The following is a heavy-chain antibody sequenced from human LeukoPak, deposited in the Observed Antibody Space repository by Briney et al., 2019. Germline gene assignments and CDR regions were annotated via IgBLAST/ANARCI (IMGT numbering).Heavy chain of an antibody. CDR2: INHSGST. V-gene: IGHV4-34*01. J-gene: IGHJ4*02. CDR1: GGAFSGYY. CDR3: ARGLVNYHGSGSYLGY. Sequence: SETLSLTCAVYGGAFSGYYWSWIRHSPGKGLEWIGEINHSGSTNYNPSLKSRATISDDTSLNQFSLRLRSVTAADTAVYYCARGLVNYHGSGSYLGYWGQGTLVTVSS. D-gene: IGHD3-10*01.